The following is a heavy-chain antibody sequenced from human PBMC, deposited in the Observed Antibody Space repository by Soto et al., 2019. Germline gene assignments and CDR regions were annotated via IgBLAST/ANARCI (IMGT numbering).Heavy chain of an antibody. CDR3: AGTSSSFLVWWIFDY. V-gene: IGHV4-59*01. CDR2: IYYSGST. CDR1: GGSISSYY. D-gene: IGHD6-6*01. J-gene: IGHJ4*02. Sequence: PSETLSLTCTVSGGSISSYYWSWIRQPPGKGLEWIGYIYYSGSTNYNPSLKSRVTISVDTSKNQFSLKLSSVTAADTAVYYCAGTSSSFLVWWIFDYWGQGTPVTVSS.